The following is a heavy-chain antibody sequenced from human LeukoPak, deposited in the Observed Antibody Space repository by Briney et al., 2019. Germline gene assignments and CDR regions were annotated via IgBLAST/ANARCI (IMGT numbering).Heavy chain of an antibody. CDR1: GFTFSTYA. D-gene: IGHD1-26*01. CDR2: ISGSGGST. Sequence: GGSLRLSCAASGFTFSTYAMSWVRQAPGKGLEWVSAISGSGGSTYYADSVKGRFTISRDNSENTLYLQMNSLRAEDTAVYYCAKADSGSYTGYGMDVWGQGTTVTVSS. J-gene: IGHJ6*02. V-gene: IGHV3-23*01. CDR3: AKADSGSYTGYGMDV.